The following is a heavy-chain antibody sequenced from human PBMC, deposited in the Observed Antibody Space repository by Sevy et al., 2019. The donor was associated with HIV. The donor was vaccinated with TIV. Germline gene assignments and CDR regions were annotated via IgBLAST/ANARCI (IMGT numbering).Heavy chain of an antibody. CDR1: GYSFTSDW. Sequence: GESRKISCKGSGYSFTSDWIAWVRQMPGKGLEWIGIIYPGDSDTRYSPSLKGQFTISADKSTDTAYLQWSSLKASDTAMYYCARHSTSTWYNYWGQGTLVTVSS. V-gene: IGHV5-51*01. CDR2: IYPGDSDT. J-gene: IGHJ4*02. D-gene: IGHD6-13*01. CDR3: ARHSTSTWYNY.